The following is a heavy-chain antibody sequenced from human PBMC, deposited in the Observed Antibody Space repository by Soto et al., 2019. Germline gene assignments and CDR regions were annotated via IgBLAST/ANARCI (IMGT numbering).Heavy chain of an antibody. V-gene: IGHV3-23*01. CDR2: ISGSGGST. D-gene: IGHD6-19*01. J-gene: IGHJ4*02. CDR1: GFTFSSYA. Sequence: GGSLRLFCAASGFTFSSYAMSWVRQAPGKGLEWVSAISGSGGSTYYADSVKGRFTISRDNSKNTLYLQMHSLRAQDTAVYYRAKWQWLGHRCFEYWGQGTMVTVPS. CDR3: AKWQWLGHRCFEY.